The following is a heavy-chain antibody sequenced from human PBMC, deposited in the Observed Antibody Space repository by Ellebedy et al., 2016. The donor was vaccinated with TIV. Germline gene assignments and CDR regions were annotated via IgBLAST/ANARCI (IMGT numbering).Heavy chain of an antibody. V-gene: IGHV3-33*01. Sequence: GGSLRLSXAASGFTFSSYGMHWVRQAPGKGLEWVAVIWYDGSNKYYADSVKGRFTISRDNSKNTLYLQMNSLRAEDTAVYYCARRGSGSYYNRPGSFDYWGQGTLVTVSS. CDR3: ARRGSGSYYNRPGSFDY. CDR2: IWYDGSNK. J-gene: IGHJ4*02. D-gene: IGHD3-10*01. CDR1: GFTFSSYG.